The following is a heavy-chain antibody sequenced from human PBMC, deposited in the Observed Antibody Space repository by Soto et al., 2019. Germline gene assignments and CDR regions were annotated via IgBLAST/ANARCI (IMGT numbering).Heavy chain of an antibody. Sequence: QVQLVESGGGVVQPGGSLRLSCAGSGFTVSTDGMHWVRQAPGKGLERVAGISRDGGTKYDAYSVKGRFTIARDNCSNTLYLEMNSPRGDDMAVYYCTGEVASGYWGQGTLVTVSS. D-gene: IGHD3-10*01. CDR3: TGEVASGY. J-gene: IGHJ4*02. V-gene: IGHV3-30*03. CDR2: ISRDGGTK. CDR1: GFTVSTDG.